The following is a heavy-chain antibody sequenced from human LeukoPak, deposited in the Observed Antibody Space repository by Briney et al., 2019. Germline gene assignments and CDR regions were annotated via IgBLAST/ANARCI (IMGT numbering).Heavy chain of an antibody. CDR3: ARIYGSGSKIDY. Sequence: SETLSLICTVSGGSISSSSYYWGWIRQPPGKGLEWVGSIYYSGSTYYNPSLKSRVTISVDTSKNQFSLKLSSVTAADTAVYYCARIYGSGSKIDYWGQGTLVTVSS. J-gene: IGHJ4*02. D-gene: IGHD3-10*01. CDR2: IYYSGST. CDR1: GGSISSSSYY. V-gene: IGHV4-39*01.